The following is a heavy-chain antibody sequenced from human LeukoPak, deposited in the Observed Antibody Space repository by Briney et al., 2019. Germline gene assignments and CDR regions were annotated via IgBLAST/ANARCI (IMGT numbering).Heavy chain of an antibody. V-gene: IGHV3-15*01. CDR1: GFTFSNAW. J-gene: IGHJ4*02. CDR2: IKSKTDGGTT. Sequence: PGGSLRLSCAASGFTFSNAWLSWVRQAPGKGLEVVGRIKSKTDGGTTDYAAPVKGRFTISRDDSKNTLYLQMNSLKTEDTAVYYCTTSLYYGSGSDYNGPGWVDYWGQGTLVTVSS. CDR3: TTSLYYGSGSDYNGPGWVDY. D-gene: IGHD3-10*01.